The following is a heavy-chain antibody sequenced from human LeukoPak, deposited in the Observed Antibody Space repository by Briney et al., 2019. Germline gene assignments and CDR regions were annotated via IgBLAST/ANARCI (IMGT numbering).Heavy chain of an antibody. CDR1: GYTFTGYY. CDR3: ARVLDSVVAVAAVFDP. D-gene: IGHD2-15*01. J-gene: IGHJ5*02. CDR2: INPNSGGT. V-gene: IGHV1-2*06. Sequence: GASVKVSCKASGYTFTGYYMHWVRQAPGQGLEWMGRINPNSGGTNYAQKFQGRVTMTRDTSISTAYMELSRLRSDDTAVYYCARVLDSVVAVAAVFDPWGQGTLVTVSS.